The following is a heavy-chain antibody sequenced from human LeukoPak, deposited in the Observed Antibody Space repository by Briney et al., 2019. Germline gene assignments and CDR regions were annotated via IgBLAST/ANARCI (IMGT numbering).Heavy chain of an antibody. Sequence: GGSLRLSCAASGFTFSSYTMNWVRQAPGKGLEWVSSISSSSNYIHYADSLKGRFTISRDNANNSLYLQMNSLRAEDTAVYYCARVGTRADWGQGTLVTVSS. CDR2: ISSSSNYI. CDR3: ARVGTRAD. CDR1: GFTFSSYT. J-gene: IGHJ4*02. V-gene: IGHV3-21*01. D-gene: IGHD1-1*01.